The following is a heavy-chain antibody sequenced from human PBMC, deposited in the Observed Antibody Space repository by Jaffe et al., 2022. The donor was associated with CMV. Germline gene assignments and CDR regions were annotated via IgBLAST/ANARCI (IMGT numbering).Heavy chain of an antibody. D-gene: IGHD3-3*01. CDR3: ARDMNDFWSGYYDPDYYYGMDV. J-gene: IGHJ6*02. CDR1: GFTFSSYG. V-gene: IGHV3-33*01. CDR2: IWYDGSNK. Sequence: QVQLVESGGGVVQPGRSLRLSCAASGFTFSSYGMHWVRQAPGKGLEWVAVIWYDGSNKYYADSVKGRFTISRDNSKNTLYLQMNSLRAEDTAVYYCARDMNDFWSGYYDPDYYYGMDVWGQGTTVTVSS.